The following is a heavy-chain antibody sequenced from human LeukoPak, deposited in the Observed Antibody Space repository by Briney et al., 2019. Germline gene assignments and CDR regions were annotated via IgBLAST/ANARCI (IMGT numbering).Heavy chain of an antibody. CDR1: GYSITSSSW. V-gene: IGHV4-28*01. J-gene: IGHJ4*02. D-gene: IGHD3-22*01. CDR2: IYHSGTT. CDR3: DIGYYYDSSGYGED. Sequence: PSETLSLTCAVSGYSITSSSWWGWIRQPPGKGLEWIGYIYHSGTTYYNPSLKSRVTISVDTSKNQFSLKLSSVTAADTAVYYCDIGYYYDSSGYGEDWGQGTLVTVSS.